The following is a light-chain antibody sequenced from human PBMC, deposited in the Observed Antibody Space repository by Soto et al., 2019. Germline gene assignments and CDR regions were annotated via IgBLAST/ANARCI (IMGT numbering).Light chain of an antibody. CDR1: SSDVGVYNY. CDR3: CSYTGSSTLI. Sequence: QPVLTQPASVSGSPGQSITISCTGTSSDVGVYNYVSWYQQHPGKAPKLMIYDVNNRASGVSNRFSGSKSGNTASLTISGLQAEDEADYYCCSYTGSSTLIFGGGTKLTVL. CDR2: DVN. J-gene: IGLJ2*01. V-gene: IGLV2-14*01.